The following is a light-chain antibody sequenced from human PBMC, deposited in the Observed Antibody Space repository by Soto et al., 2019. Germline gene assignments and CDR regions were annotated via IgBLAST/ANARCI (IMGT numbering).Light chain of an antibody. CDR1: QSVNNN. Sequence: EIALTQSPATLSVSPGERATLSCRASQSVNNNLAWYQQRPGLPPRLLIYGASTRASGIPARFSGSGSETEFTLTISSLQSEDFATYYWQQDNNWPRTFGQGTKVEI. CDR2: GAS. J-gene: IGKJ1*01. CDR3: QQDNNWPRT. V-gene: IGKV3D-15*01.